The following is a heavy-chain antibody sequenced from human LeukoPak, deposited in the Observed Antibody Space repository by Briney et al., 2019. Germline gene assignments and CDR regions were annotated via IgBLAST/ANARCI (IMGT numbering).Heavy chain of an antibody. CDR3: ARSLTTLTYEGY. J-gene: IGHJ4*02. CDR1: GFTFDDYG. Sequence: PGGSLRLSCAASGFTFDDYGMSWVRQAPGKGLEWVSSINSGSTYTYYTESVKGRFTVSRDNAKNSLFLQMNSLRAEDTAIYYCARSLTTLTYEGYWGQGTLVTVSS. CDR2: INSGSTYT. V-gene: IGHV3-21*01. D-gene: IGHD1-1*01.